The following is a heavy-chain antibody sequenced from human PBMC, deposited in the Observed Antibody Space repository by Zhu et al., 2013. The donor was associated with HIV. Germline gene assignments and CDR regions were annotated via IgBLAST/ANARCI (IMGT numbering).Heavy chain of an antibody. J-gene: IGHJ4*02. V-gene: IGHV3-48*04. CDR2: IWMDRT. D-gene: IGHD1-20*01. CDR3: ARDYKWAFDY. CDR1: GFTFSDYS. Sequence: EVQLVESGGGLVQPGGSLRLSCTASGFTFSDYSMNWVRQAPGKGLEWVSRIWMDRTTYTDSVKGRFTISRVNAKNSLDLQMNDLRAEDTAVYYCARDYKWAFDYWGQGILVTVAS.